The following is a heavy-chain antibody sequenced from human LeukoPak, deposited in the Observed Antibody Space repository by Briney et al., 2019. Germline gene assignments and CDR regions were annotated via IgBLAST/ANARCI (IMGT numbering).Heavy chain of an antibody. CDR1: GYTFTGYY. CDR2: INPNSGNT. Sequence: ASVKVSCKASGYTFTGYYMHWVRQAPGQGLEWMGWINPNSGNTGYAQKFQGRVTITRNTSISTAYMELSSLRSEDAAVYYCARGRRGAPPYYWGQGTLVTVSS. V-gene: IGHV1-8*03. J-gene: IGHJ4*02. D-gene: IGHD3-10*01. CDR3: ARGRRGAPPYY.